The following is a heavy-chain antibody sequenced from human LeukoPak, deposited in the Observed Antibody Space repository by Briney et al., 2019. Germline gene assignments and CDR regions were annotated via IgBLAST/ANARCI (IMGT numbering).Heavy chain of an antibody. D-gene: IGHD4-17*01. V-gene: IGHV4-39*07. Sequence: PSETLSLTCTVSGGSISSSSYYWGWIRQPPGKGLEWIGSIYYSGSTYYNPSLKSRVTISVDTSKNQFSLKLSSVTAADTAVYYCARVTAYGDYGDYWGQGTLVTVSS. CDR1: GGSISSSSYY. CDR3: ARVTAYGDYGDY. J-gene: IGHJ4*02. CDR2: IYYSGST.